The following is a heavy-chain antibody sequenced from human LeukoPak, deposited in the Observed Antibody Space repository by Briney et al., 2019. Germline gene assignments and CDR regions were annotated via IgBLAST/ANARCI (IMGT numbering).Heavy chain of an antibody. J-gene: IGHJ3*02. Sequence: GASVKVSCKASGYTFTSYYVHWVRQAPGQGLEWMGIINPSGGSTSYAQKFQGRVTMTRDTSTSTVYMELSSLRSEDTAVYYCARDGNYYDSSGYRGSYAFDIWGQGTMVTVSS. CDR1: GYTFTSYY. CDR3: ARDGNYYDSSGYRGSYAFDI. D-gene: IGHD3-22*01. CDR2: INPSGGST. V-gene: IGHV1-46*01.